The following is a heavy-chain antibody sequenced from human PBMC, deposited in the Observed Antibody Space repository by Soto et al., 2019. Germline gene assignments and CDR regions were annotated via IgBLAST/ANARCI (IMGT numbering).Heavy chain of an antibody. CDR3: ARGGYYGSGTYYYYGMDV. D-gene: IGHD3-10*01. CDR1: GYTFTDY. J-gene: IGHJ6*02. Sequence: QVQLVQSGAEVKKPGASVKVSCKASGYTFTDYIHWVRQAPGQGLEWMGCINPNSGGTNYAQKFQGWVTMTRDTSIPTAYMEFNRLRSDDTAVYYCARGGYYGSGTYYYYGMDVWGQGTTVTVSS. CDR2: INPNSGGT. V-gene: IGHV1-2*04.